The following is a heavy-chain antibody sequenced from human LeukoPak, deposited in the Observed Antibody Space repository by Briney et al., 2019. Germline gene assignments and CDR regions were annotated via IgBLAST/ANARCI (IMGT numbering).Heavy chain of an antibody. CDR2: MNPNSGNT. CDR3: ARGVWGSGSYHGY. D-gene: IGHD3-10*01. J-gene: IGHJ4*02. Sequence: VASVKVSCKASGYTFTSFDINWVRQAPGQGLEWMGWMNPNSGNTGYAQKFQGRVTMTRNTSISTAYMELSSLRSEDTAVYYCARGVWGSGSYHGYWGQGTLVTVSS. CDR1: GYTFTSFD. V-gene: IGHV1-8*01.